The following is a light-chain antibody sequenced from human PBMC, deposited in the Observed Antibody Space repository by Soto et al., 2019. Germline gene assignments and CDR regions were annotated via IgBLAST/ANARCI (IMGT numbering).Light chain of an antibody. Sequence: EFGLTQSPGTLSLSPGERATLSCRASQTVRNNYLAWYQQKPGQAPRLLIYDASSRATGIPDRFSGGGSGTDFTLTISSLQPEDFATYYCQQLNSYPWTFGQGTKVDIK. V-gene: IGKV3D-20*02. CDR2: DAS. J-gene: IGKJ1*01. CDR1: QTVRNNY. CDR3: QQLNSYPWT.